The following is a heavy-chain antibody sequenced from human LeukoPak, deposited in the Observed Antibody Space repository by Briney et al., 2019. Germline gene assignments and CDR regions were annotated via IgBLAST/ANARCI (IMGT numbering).Heavy chain of an antibody. Sequence: PGRSLRLSCAASGLSFSSNAMHWVRQAPGKGLEWVAAISYDGSNKYYADSVKGRFTISRDNSKNTQFLQMNSLRAEDTAVYHCASSHSGAYYDYWGQGTLVTVSS. J-gene: IGHJ4*02. CDR3: ASSHSGAYYDY. CDR2: ISYDGSNK. V-gene: IGHV3-30*04. D-gene: IGHD1-26*01. CDR1: GLSFSSNA.